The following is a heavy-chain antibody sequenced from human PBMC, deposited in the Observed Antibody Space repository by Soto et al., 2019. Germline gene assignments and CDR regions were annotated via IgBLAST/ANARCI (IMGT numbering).Heavy chain of an antibody. CDR1: GYSFSSYW. V-gene: IGHV5-51*01. J-gene: IGHJ6*02. Sequence: GESLKISCKGSGYSFSSYWIGWVRQMPGKGLEWMGIIYPGVSYTRYCPSFQGKVTISSDKSISTAYLQWISLKASDKDMYYCARRGYGSGSYYLTRPHFGYYYYGMDVWGQVTTVTVSS. CDR3: ARRGYGSGSYYLTRPHFGYYYYGMDV. CDR2: IYPGVSYT. D-gene: IGHD3-10*01.